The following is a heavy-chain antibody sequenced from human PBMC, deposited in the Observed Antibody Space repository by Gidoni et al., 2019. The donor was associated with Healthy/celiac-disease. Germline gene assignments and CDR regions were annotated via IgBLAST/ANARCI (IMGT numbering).Heavy chain of an antibody. V-gene: IGHV4-4*07. J-gene: IGHJ4*02. CDR2: IYTSGST. Sequence: QVQLQESGPGLVKPSETLSLTCTVSGGSISSYYWSWIRQPAGKGLEWIGRIYTSGSTNYNPSLKSRVTMSVDTSKNQFSLKLSSVTAADTAVYYCASQKRGYDSSGYYSSGLLGWGQGTLVTVSS. D-gene: IGHD3-22*01. CDR1: GGSISSYY. CDR3: ASQKRGYDSSGYYSSGLLG.